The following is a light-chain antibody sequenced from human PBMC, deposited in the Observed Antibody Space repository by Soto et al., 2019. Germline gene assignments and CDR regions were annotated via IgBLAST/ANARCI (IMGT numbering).Light chain of an antibody. CDR1: QSVSSN. CDR3: QQLNSYPIT. V-gene: IGKV3-15*01. J-gene: IGKJ5*01. CDR2: GAP. Sequence: EIVMTQSPATLSVSPGERATLSCRASQSVSSNLAWYQQKPGQAPRLLIYGAPTRATGIPARFSGSGSGTDFTLTISSLQPEDFATYFCQQLNSYPITFGQGTRLEIK.